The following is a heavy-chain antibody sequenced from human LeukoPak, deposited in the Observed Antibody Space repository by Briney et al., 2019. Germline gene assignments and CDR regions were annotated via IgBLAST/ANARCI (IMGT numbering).Heavy chain of an antibody. J-gene: IGHJ4*02. CDR2: ISGSGGRT. D-gene: IGHD3-22*01. CDR3: AKVGDYYYDSSGSLDFDY. Sequence: GGSLRLSCAASEFTFSSYAMSWVRQAPGKGLEWVSAISGSGGRTYYADSVKGRFTISRDNSKNTLYLQMNSLRAEDTAVYYCAKVGDYYYDSSGSLDFDYWGQGTLVTVSS. V-gene: IGHV3-23*01. CDR1: EFTFSSYA.